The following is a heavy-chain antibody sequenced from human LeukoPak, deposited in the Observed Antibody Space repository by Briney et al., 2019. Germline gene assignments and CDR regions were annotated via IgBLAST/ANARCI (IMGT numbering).Heavy chain of an antibody. CDR1: GFTFSTYG. V-gene: IGHV3-33*01. D-gene: IGHD6-19*01. CDR3: ARDSPPYSSGWYYFDY. Sequence: SGGSLRLSCAASGFTFSTYGMHWVRQAPGKGLEWVAVIWYDGRTQFYAESVKGRFAVSRDNSKNTLYLQMNSLRAEDTAVYYCARDSPPYSSGWYYFDYWGQGTLVIVSS. CDR2: IWYDGRTQ. J-gene: IGHJ4*02.